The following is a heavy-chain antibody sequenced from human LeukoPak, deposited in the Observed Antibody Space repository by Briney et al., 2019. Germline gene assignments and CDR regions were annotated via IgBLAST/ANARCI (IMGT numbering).Heavy chain of an antibody. D-gene: IGHD6-19*01. CDR2: IYPGDSDT. CDR3: ARPEGRAYSSGWYGGY. J-gene: IGHJ4*02. Sequence: GESLKISCKGSGYSFTSFWIGWVRQTPGKGLEWMGIIYPGDSDTRYSPSFQGQVTISADKSISTAYLQWSSLKASDTAMYYCARPEGRAYSSGWYGGYWGQGTLVTVSS. CDR1: GYSFTSFW. V-gene: IGHV5-51*01.